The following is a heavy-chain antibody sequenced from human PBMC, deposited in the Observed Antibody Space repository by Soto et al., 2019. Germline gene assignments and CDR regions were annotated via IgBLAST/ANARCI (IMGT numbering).Heavy chain of an antibody. D-gene: IGHD2-8*02. CDR3: AKSTGGTANGMGV. J-gene: IGHJ6*02. Sequence: SGFTFSSYAMSWVRQAPGKGLDWVSGISWNSDTIGYADSVKGRFTISRDNAKNSLYLQMNSLRAEDTALYYCAKSTGGTANGMGVWGQGPTVTVSS. V-gene: IGHV3-9*01. CDR2: ISWNSDTI. CDR1: GFTFSSYA.